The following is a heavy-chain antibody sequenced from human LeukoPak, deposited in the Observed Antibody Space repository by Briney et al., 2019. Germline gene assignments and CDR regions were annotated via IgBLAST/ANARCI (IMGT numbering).Heavy chain of an antibody. CDR3: ARDQRYCSSSSCPWEPFDY. D-gene: IGHD2-2*01. V-gene: IGHV3-30-3*01. CDR1: GFTFSSYA. Sequence: GGSLRLSCAASGFTFSSYAMHWVRQAPGKGLEWVAVISYDGSNKYYADSVNGRFNISRDNSKNTLYLQMNSLRGEDTAVYYCARDQRYCSSSSCPWEPFDYWGQGTLVTVSS. CDR2: ISYDGSNK. J-gene: IGHJ4*02.